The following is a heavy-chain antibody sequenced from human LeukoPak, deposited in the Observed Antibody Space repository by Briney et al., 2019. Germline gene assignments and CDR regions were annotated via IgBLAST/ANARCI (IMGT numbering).Heavy chain of an antibody. Sequence: GGSLRLSCAASGFTFSTFAMIWVRQPPGKGLEWVSAISGSGGSTYYADSVKGRFTISRDNSKNTLYLQMNSLRAEDTAVYYCAKSPPPGVWFDPWGQGTLVTVSS. CDR2: ISGSGGST. CDR3: AKSPPPGVWFDP. V-gene: IGHV3-23*01. J-gene: IGHJ5*02. D-gene: IGHD2-8*01. CDR1: GFTFSTFA.